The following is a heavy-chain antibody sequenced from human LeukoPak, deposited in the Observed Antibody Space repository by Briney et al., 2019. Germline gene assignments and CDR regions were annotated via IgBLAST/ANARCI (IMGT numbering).Heavy chain of an antibody. Sequence: PGGSLRLCCVVSGFAISSSWMTWVRQVAGKGLEWVANINQDGSEKHYVDSVRGRFTISRDNAKDSLYLQMNSLGAEDTAVYYCAREPGLGYAFDIWGQGTKVTVSS. V-gene: IGHV3-7*01. CDR1: GFAISSSW. CDR3: AREPGLGYAFDI. J-gene: IGHJ3*02. D-gene: IGHD1-1*01. CDR2: INQDGSEK.